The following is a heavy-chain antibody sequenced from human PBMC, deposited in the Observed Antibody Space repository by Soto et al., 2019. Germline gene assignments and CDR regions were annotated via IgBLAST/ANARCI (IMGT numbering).Heavy chain of an antibody. CDR3: AKGQLVHYYYMDV. J-gene: IGHJ6*03. Sequence: GGSLRLSCAASGFTFDDYAMHWVRQAPGKGLEWVSGISWNSGSIGYADSVKGRFTISRDNAKNSLYLQMNSLRAEDTALYYCAKGQLVHYYYMDVWGKGTTVTVSS. CDR1: GFTFDDYA. CDR2: ISWNSGSI. D-gene: IGHD6-13*01. V-gene: IGHV3-9*01.